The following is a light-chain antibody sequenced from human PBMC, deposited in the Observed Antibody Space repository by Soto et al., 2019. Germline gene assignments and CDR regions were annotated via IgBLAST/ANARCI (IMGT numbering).Light chain of an antibody. V-gene: IGKV3-20*01. CDR1: QRLASNY. CDR3: EQYCEAAGT. CDR2: GVS. J-gene: IGKJ5*01. Sequence: FVSDGGGDPGYCRTSQRLASNYFAWYQQKPGQARRLLLYGVSSRATGIPDRFSGSGSGTDFALAISIVESGDFAVHFCEQYCEAAGTFGGGTRLEIK.